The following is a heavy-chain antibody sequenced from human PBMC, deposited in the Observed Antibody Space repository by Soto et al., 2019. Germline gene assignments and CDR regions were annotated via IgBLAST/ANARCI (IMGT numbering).Heavy chain of an antibody. CDR1: GYTFTRYY. J-gene: IGHJ4*02. CDR2: INPTGGST. Sequence: ASVKVSCKASGYTFTRYYIHWVRQAPGQGLEWMGVINPTGGSTNFAQKFQGRLTMTRDTSTRTVYMELSSLRSEDTAVYYCARDLNYYSTSDYYAYWGQGTQVTVSS. V-gene: IGHV1-46*01. D-gene: IGHD3-22*01. CDR3: ARDLNYYSTSDYYAY.